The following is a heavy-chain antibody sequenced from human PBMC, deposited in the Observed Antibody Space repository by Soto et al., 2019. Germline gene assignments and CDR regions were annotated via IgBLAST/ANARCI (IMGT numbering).Heavy chain of an antibody. CDR3: ARARGRKGYSSSWYATYAFDI. CDR2: IIPILGIA. J-gene: IGHJ3*02. CDR1: GGTFSSYT. D-gene: IGHD6-13*01. V-gene: IGHV1-69*02. Sequence: ASVKVSCKASGGTFSSYTISWVRQAPGQGLEWMGRIIPILGIANYAQKFQGRVTITADKSTSTAYMELSSLRSEDTAVYYCARARGRKGYSSSWYATYAFDIWGQGTMVTVSS.